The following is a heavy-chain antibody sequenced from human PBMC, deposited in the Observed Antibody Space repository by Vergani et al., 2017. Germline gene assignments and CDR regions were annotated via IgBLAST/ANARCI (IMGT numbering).Heavy chain of an antibody. V-gene: IGHV4-61*01. Sequence: QVQLQESGPGLVKPSETLSLTCTVSGGSVSSGSYYWSWIRQPPGKGLEWIGYIYYSGSTNYNPSLKSRVPISVDTSKNQFSLKLSSVTAADTAVYYCARQIAVAGTKCDYWGQGTLVTVSS. CDR2: IYYSGST. D-gene: IGHD6-19*01. CDR3: ARQIAVAGTKCDY. CDR1: GGSVSSGSYY. J-gene: IGHJ4*02.